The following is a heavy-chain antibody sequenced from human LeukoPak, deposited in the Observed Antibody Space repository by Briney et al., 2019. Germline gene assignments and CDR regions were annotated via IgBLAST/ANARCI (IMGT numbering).Heavy chain of an antibody. J-gene: IGHJ4*02. CDR2: ISYDGSNK. Sequence: PGGSLRLSCAASGFTFSSYAMHWVRQAPGKGLEWVAVISYDGSNKYYADSVKGRFTTSRDNSKNTLYLQMNSLRAEDTAVYYCARDLDDYSNSDLFDYWGQGTLVTVSS. V-gene: IGHV3-30-3*01. D-gene: IGHD4-4*01. CDR3: ARDLDDYSNSDLFDY. CDR1: GFTFSSYA.